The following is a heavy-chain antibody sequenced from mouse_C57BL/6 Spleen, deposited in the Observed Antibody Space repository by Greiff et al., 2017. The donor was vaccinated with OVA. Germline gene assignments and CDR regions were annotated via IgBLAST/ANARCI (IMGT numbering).Heavy chain of an antibody. Sequence: EVKVVESGGGLVKPGGSLKLSCAASGFTFSDYGMHWVRQAPEKGLEWVAYISSGSSTIYYADTVKGRFTISRDNAKNTLFLQMTSLRSEDTAMYYCARLTGTAWFAYWGQGTLVTVSA. V-gene: IGHV5-17*01. CDR1: GFTFSDYG. CDR2: ISSGSSTI. D-gene: IGHD4-1*01. J-gene: IGHJ3*01. CDR3: ARLTGTAWFAY.